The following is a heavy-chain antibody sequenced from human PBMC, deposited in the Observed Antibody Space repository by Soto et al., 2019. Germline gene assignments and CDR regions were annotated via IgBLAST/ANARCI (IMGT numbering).Heavy chain of an antibody. CDR3: ARQFPSENYGNRLDP. J-gene: IGHJ5*02. V-gene: IGHV3-53*01. CDR1: GFNVNSSY. D-gene: IGHD1-7*01. Sequence: EVQVVESGGGLIQPGGSLRLSCAASGFNVNSSYMTWIRQAPGKGLQWVADISSGGTTKYSDSVRGRFSISRDMSKNTLYLQMNSLRVEVTAIYSCARQFPSENYGNRLDPWGQGTLVTVSA. CDR2: ISSGGTT.